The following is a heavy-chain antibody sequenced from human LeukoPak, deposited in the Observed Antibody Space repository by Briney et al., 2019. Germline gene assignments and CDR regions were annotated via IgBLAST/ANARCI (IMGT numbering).Heavy chain of an antibody. CDR2: VSSSGGNT. CDR1: GFIFDRFG. Sequence: PGGSLRLSCVASGFIFDRFGMSWVRQAPGKGPEWVSSVSSSGGNTYYADSVRDRFTISRDSSKNMVFMEMNSLRADDTAVYYCANSGPFDNWGQGTLLSVSS. V-gene: IGHV3-23*01. CDR3: ANSGPFDN. J-gene: IGHJ5*02.